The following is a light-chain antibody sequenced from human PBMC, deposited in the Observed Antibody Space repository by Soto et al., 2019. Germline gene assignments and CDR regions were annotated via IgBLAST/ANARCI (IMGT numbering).Light chain of an antibody. J-gene: IGKJ5*01. CDR1: QSLSSR. Sequence: DIHMTQSPSTLSASVGDRVTITCRASQSLSSRLAWYQQKPGKAPNLLMYDASTLERGVPSRFSGTGSGTEFTLTISSLQPDDFATYYCQQYHRSSITFGQGTRLEIK. V-gene: IGKV1-5*01. CDR3: QQYHRSSIT. CDR2: DAS.